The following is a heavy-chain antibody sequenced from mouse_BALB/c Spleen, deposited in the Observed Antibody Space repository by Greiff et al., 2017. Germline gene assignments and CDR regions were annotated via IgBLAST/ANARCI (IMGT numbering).Heavy chain of an antibody. D-gene: IGHD2-4*01. CDR1: GFTFSDYY. Sequence: EVKLMESGGGLVKPGGSLKLSCAASGFTFSDYYMYWVRQTPEKRLEWVATISDGGSYTYYPDSVKGRFTISRDNAKNNLYLQMSSLKSEDTAMYYCARGNDYDPVYWGQGTSVTVSS. J-gene: IGHJ4*01. CDR3: ARGNDYDPVY. V-gene: IGHV5-4*02. CDR2: ISDGGSYT.